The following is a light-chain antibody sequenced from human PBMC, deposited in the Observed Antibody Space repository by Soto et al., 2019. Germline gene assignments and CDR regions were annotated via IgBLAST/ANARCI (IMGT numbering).Light chain of an antibody. Sequence: DIQMTQSPSTLSASVGARAPITCRASQTISSWLAWYQQQPGKAPKLLIYKASTLKSGVPSRFSGSGSGTEFTLTISSLQPDDFATYYCQHYNSYSEAFGQGTKVDIK. CDR3: QHYNSYSEA. V-gene: IGKV1-5*03. CDR2: KAS. CDR1: QTISSW. J-gene: IGKJ1*01.